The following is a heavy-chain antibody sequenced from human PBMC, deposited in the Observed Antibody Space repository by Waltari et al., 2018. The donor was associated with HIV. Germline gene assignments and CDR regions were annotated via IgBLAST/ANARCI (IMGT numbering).Heavy chain of an antibody. J-gene: IGHJ4*02. CDR1: GDSMTSYY. CDR2: IYSSGGA. Sequence: QVQLQESGPGLLKPSETLSLTCSVSGDSMTSYYWAWIRQPPGTGLEWIGYIYSSGGAGYSPSLQSRLTISVDTSKTQFSLKLTSVTAADTAVYYCARYGSGHRHFGYWGQGALVIVSS. CDR3: ARYGSGHRHFGY. V-gene: IGHV4-59*01. D-gene: IGHD3-10*01.